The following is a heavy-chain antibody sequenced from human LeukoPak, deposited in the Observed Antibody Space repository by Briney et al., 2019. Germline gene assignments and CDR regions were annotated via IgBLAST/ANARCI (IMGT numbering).Heavy chain of an antibody. CDR1: GFTFSTYS. CDR2: IYSGGST. J-gene: IGHJ5*02. CDR3: ARAYDSSGYYYDWFDP. D-gene: IGHD3-22*01. V-gene: IGHV3-66*01. Sequence: GGSLRLSCAASGFTFSTYSMIWVRQAPGKGLEWVSVIYSGGSTYYADSVKGRFTISRDDSKNTLYLQMNSLRAEDTAIYYCARAYDSSGYYYDWFDPWGQGTLVTVSS.